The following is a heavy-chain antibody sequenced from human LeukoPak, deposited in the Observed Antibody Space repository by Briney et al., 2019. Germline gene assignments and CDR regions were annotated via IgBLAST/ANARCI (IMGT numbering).Heavy chain of an antibody. CDR2: INHSGST. Sequence: SETLSLTCAVYGGSFSGYYWSWIRQPPGKGLEWIGEINHSGSTNYNPSLKSRVTISVDTSKNQFSLKLSSVTAADTAVYYCARASASYTMVQGVIITTYYFDYWGQGTLVTVSS. D-gene: IGHD3-10*01. V-gene: IGHV4-34*01. J-gene: IGHJ4*02. CDR1: GGSFSGYY. CDR3: ARASASYTMVQGVIITTYYFDY.